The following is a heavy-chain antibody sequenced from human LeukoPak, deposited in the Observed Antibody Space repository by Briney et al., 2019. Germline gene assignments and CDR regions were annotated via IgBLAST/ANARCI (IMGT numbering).Heavy chain of an antibody. CDR1: GFTFSSYS. Sequence: PGGSLRLSCAASGFTFSSYSMNWVRQAPGKGLEWVSYISSSSSTTYYADSAKGRFTISRDNAKNSLYQQMNSLRDEDTAVYYCAREDGDAFDIWGQGTMVTVSS. CDR3: AREDGDAFDI. J-gene: IGHJ3*02. V-gene: IGHV3-48*02. CDR2: ISSSSSTT.